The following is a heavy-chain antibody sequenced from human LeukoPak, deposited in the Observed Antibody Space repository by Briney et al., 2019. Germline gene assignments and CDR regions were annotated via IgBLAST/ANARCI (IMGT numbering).Heavy chain of an antibody. CDR3: AGQGGYCSSSSCYTSYPFDY. CDR1: GDSISSSDYY. Sequence: PSETLSLTCTVSGDSISSSDYYWGWIRQPPGKGLEWIGSVYYTGNTYYNPSLMSRVSISLDTSKSQFSLKLSSVTAADTALYYCAGQGGYCSSSSCYTSYPFDYWGQGTLVTVSS. V-gene: IGHV4-39*01. CDR2: VYYTGNT. D-gene: IGHD2-2*02. J-gene: IGHJ4*02.